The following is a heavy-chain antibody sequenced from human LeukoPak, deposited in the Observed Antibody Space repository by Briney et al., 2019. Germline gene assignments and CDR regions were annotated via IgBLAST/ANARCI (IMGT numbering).Heavy chain of an antibody. J-gene: IGHJ3*02. CDR2: ITSSGNAV. CDR3: ARAHMDAFDI. Sequence: PGGSLRLSCAAFGFTFRDYYMGWIRQAPGNGLEWVAYITSSGNAVYHADSVKGRFTISRDNAKNSLFLQMNTLRVEDTAVYYCARAHMDAFDIWGQGTMVTVSS. V-gene: IGHV3-11*04. CDR1: GFTFRDYY. D-gene: IGHD2-21*01.